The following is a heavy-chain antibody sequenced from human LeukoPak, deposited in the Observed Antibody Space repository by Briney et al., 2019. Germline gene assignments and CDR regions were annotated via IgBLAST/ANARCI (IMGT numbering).Heavy chain of an antibody. CDR1: GYTLTIYG. D-gene: IGHD5-12*01. Sequence: ASVTLSFASSGYTLTIYGISWVRQAPRQGLEWMGWISAYNGNTNYAQKLQGRVTMTTDTSTSTAHMELRSLRSDDTAVYYCARDAPHLPGGYDQNGYWGQGTLVTVS. V-gene: IGHV1-18*01. CDR2: ISAYNGNT. J-gene: IGHJ4*02. CDR3: ARDAPHLPGGYDQNGY.